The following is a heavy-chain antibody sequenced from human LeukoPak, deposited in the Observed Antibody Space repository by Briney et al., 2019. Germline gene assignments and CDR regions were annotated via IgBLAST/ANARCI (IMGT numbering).Heavy chain of an antibody. CDR1: GGSFTSFY. V-gene: IGHV4-4*07. Sequence: PSETLSLTCTVSGGSFTSFYWSWVRRPAGKGLEWIGHFFSSGTSSGTTKYDPSFESRATISVDKSKNQFSLKLTSVTAADTAVYYCARYSGIYGHDNWGQGTLVTVSS. J-gene: IGHJ4*02. CDR2: FFSSGTSSGTT. D-gene: IGHD3-10*01. CDR3: ARYSGIYGHDN.